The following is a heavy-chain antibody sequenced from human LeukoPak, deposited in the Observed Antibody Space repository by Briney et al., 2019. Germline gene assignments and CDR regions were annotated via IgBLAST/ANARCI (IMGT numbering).Heavy chain of an antibody. CDR3: ARDLPKGPYGSGSHFDY. J-gene: IGHJ4*02. CDR1: GFTFSSYS. D-gene: IGHD3-10*01. V-gene: IGHV3-21*01. Sequence: GGSLRLSCAASGFTFSSYSMNWVRQAPGKGLEWVSSISSSSSYIYYADSVKGRFTISRDNAKNSLYLQMNSLRAEDTAVYYCARDLPKGPYGSGSHFDYWGQGTLVAVSS. CDR2: ISSSSSYI.